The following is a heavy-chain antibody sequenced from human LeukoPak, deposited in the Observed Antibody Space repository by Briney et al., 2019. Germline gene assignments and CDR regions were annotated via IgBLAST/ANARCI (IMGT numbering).Heavy chain of an antibody. Sequence: PGGSLRLSCAASGFTFSSYAMHWVRQAPGKGLEWVAVISYDGSNKYYADSVKGRFTISRDNSKNTLYLQMNSLRAEDTAVYYCARDSMGCQLLYHYYGMDVWGQGTTVTVSS. V-gene: IGHV3-30*04. CDR2: ISYDGSNK. CDR1: GFTFSSYA. D-gene: IGHD2-2*01. J-gene: IGHJ6*02. CDR3: ARDSMGCQLLYHYYGMDV.